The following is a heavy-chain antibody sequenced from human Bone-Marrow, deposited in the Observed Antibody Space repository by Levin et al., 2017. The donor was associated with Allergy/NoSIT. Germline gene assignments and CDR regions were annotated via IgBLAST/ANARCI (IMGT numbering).Heavy chain of an antibody. CDR1: EYSFTAYY. CDR3: ARPRQIFSSEEALDY. D-gene: IGHD3-22*01. Sequence: GESLKISCQASEYSFTAYYIHWVRQAPGQGLEWVGWINPNSGATSYAQKFQGRVTMTSDASLSTAYMELSSLRSDDTAVYFCARPRQIFSSEEALDYWGQGTLVTVSS. J-gene: IGHJ4*02. CDR2: INPNSGAT. V-gene: IGHV1-2*02.